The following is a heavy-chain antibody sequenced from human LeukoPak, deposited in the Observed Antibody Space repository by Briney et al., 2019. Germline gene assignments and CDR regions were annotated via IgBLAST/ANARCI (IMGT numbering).Heavy chain of an antibody. Sequence: PSETLSLTCTVSGGSISSSSYYLGWIRQPPGKGLEWIGSIYYSGSTYYNPSLKSRVTISVDTSKNQFSLKLSSVTAADTAVYYCARPLITFGGVIDWGQGTLVTVSS. D-gene: IGHD3-16*02. V-gene: IGHV4-39*01. J-gene: IGHJ4*02. CDR3: ARPLITFGGVID. CDR1: GGSISSSSYY. CDR2: IYYSGST.